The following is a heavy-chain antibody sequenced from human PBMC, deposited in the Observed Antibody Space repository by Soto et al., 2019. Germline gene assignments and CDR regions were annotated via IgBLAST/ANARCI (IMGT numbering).Heavy chain of an antibody. CDR2: INHSGST. J-gene: IGHJ5*02. D-gene: IGHD3-22*01. CDR3: ARGPITTNPRFDP. CDR1: GGSFSGYY. Sequence: QVQLQQWGAGLLKPSETLSLTCAVYGGSFSGYYWSWIRQPPGKGLEWIGEINHSGSTNYNPSLMSRVTISVDKSKNQFSLNLSSVTAADTAVYYCARGPITTNPRFDPWGQGTLVTVSS. V-gene: IGHV4-34*01.